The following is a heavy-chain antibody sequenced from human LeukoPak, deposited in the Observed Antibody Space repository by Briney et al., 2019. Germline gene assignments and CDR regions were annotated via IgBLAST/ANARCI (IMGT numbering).Heavy chain of an antibody. V-gene: IGHV3-48*03. Sequence: GGSLRLSCAASGFTFSSYEMNWVRQAPGKGLEWVSYISSSGSTIYYADSVKGRFTISRDNAKNSLYLQMNSLRAEDTAVYYCARDRRSSSSGSFDYWGQGTLVTVSS. D-gene: IGHD6-6*01. CDR3: ARDRRSSSSGSFDY. J-gene: IGHJ4*02. CDR1: GFTFSSYE. CDR2: ISSSGSTI.